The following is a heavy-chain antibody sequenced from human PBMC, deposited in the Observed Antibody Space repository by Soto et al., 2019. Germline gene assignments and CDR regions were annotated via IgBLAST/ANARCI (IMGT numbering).Heavy chain of an antibody. CDR3: ARAPPYYDFWSGYPESDAFDI. J-gene: IGHJ3*02. CDR2: IYYSGST. CDR1: GGSISSGDYY. Sequence: QVQLQESGPGLVKPSQTLSLTCTVSGGSISSGDYYWSWIRQPPGKGLEWIGYIYYSGSTYYNPSRKSRVTISVDTSKNQFSLKLSSVTAADTAVYYCARAPPYYDFWSGYPESDAFDIWGQGTMVTVSS. D-gene: IGHD3-3*01. V-gene: IGHV4-30-4*01.